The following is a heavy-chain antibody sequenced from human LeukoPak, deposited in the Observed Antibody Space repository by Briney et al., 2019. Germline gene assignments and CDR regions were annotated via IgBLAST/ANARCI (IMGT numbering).Heavy chain of an antibody. CDR2: IYYSGST. V-gene: IGHV4-30-4*01. Sequence: SETLSLTCTVSGGSINSADYYWSWIRQPPGKGLEWIGYIYYSGSTHYNPPLKSRVTISVDTSKNQFSLKLSSVTAADTAVYYCARDPQPGGRFDPWGQGTLVTVSS. CDR1: GGSINSADYY. D-gene: IGHD3-16*01. J-gene: IGHJ5*02. CDR3: ARDPQPGGRFDP.